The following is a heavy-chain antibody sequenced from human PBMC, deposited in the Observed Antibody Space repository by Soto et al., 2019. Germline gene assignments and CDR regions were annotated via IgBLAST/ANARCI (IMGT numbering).Heavy chain of an antibody. CDR1: GGTFSSFA. Sequence: VQLVQSGAEVKKPGSSVKVSCTASGGTFSSFAISWVRQAPGQGLEWMGGIIPIFGTTNYAQKFQGRVTITADESTSTAYMEVTTLRSEDTAVYYCARDRDHTYDYWGQGTLVTVSS. CDR3: ARDRDHTYDY. V-gene: IGHV1-69*01. CDR2: IIPIFGTT. J-gene: IGHJ4*02.